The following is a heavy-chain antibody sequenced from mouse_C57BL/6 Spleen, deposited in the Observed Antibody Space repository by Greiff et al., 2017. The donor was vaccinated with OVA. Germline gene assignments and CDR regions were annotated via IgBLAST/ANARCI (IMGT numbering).Heavy chain of an antibody. CDR1: GYTFTDYE. D-gene: IGHD3-3*01. CDR3: TRLGQAY. CDR2: IDPETGGT. J-gene: IGHJ3*01. Sequence: VQVVESGAELVRPGASVTLSCKASGYTFTDYEMHWVKQTPVHGLEWIGAIDPETGGTAYNQKFKGKAILTADKSSSTAYMELRSLTSEDSAVYYCTRLGQAYWGQGTLVTVSA. V-gene: IGHV1-15*01.